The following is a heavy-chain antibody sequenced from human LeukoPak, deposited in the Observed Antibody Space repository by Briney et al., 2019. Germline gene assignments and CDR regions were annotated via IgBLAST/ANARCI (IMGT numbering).Heavy chain of an antibody. CDR2: LYSGGTT. CDR1: GFTVSSNY. D-gene: IGHD1-26*01. J-gene: IGHJ4*02. V-gene: IGHV3-66*01. Sequence: GGSLRLSCAASGFTVSSNYMSWVRQAPGKGLEWVSVLYSGGTTYCADSVKGRFTISRDSSKNTLYLQMNSLRAEDTAVYYCAREVGATPRTYYFDYWGQGTLVTVSS. CDR3: AREVGATPRTYYFDY.